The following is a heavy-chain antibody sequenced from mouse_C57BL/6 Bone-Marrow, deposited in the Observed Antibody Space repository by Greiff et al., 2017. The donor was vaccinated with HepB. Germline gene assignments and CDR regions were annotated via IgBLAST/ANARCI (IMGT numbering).Heavy chain of an antibody. CDR1: GYSITSDY. CDR2: ISYSGST. CDR3: ARGEDDYDDAGYAMDY. D-gene: IGHD2-4*01. Sequence: EVQVVESGPGLAKPSQTLSLTCSVPGYSITSDYWNWIRKFPGNKLEYMGYISYSGSTYYNPSLKSRISITRDTSKNQYYLQLNSVTTEDTATYYCARGEDDYDDAGYAMDYWGQGTSVTVSS. V-gene: IGHV3-8*01. J-gene: IGHJ4*01.